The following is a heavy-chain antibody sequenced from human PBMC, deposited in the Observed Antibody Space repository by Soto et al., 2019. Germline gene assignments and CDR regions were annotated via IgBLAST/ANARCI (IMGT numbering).Heavy chain of an antibody. CDR1: GGTFSSYA. V-gene: IGHV1-69*01. J-gene: IGHJ4*02. D-gene: IGHD6-13*01. CDR2: IIPIFGTA. CDR3: ARQRLPGYSSSWSNFDC. Sequence: QVQLVQSGAEVKKPGSSVKVSCKASGGTFSSYAISWVRQAPGQGLEWMGGIIPIFGTANYAQKFQGRVTSTADESTSTAYMELSSLRAEDTAVYYCARQRLPGYSSSWSNFDCWGQGTLVTASS.